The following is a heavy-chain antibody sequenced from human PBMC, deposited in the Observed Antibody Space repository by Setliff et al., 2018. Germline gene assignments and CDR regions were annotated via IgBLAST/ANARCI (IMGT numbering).Heavy chain of an antibody. V-gene: IGHV3-7*03. CDR1: GFTFSSYW. D-gene: IGHD6-13*01. CDR3: ARDSAYSSRTSGMDV. Sequence: LSCAASGFTFSSYWMTWVRQAPGKGPEWVGNINQDGSGKQYADSVKGRFTISRDNAKKSLYLQMNSLRAEDMALYYCARDSAYSSRTSGMDVWGQGTTVTVSS. J-gene: IGHJ6*02. CDR2: INQDGSGK.